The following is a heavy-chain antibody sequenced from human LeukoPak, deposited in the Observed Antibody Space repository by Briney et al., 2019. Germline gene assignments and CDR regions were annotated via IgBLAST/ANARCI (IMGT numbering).Heavy chain of an antibody. CDR1: GFTFSSYG. D-gene: IGHD2-21*02. V-gene: IGHV3-30*02. J-gene: IGHJ6*03. CDR2: MRYDGSDQ. Sequence: GGSLRLSCAASGFTFSSYGMHWVRQAPDKGLEWVAFMRYDGSDQYYADSVQGRFIISRDNSKNTLYLQMNSLRAEDTAVYYCAKDPYCGGDCYSRWMDVWGKGTTV. CDR3: AKDPYCGGDCYSRWMDV.